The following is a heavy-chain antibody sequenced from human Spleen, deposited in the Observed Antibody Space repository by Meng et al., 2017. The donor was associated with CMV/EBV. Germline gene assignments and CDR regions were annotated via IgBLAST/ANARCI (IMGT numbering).Heavy chain of an antibody. J-gene: IGHJ4*02. Sequence: QKSLKEAGPTRVKPTQTLTLTCTFPGLSLSTSGVGVGWIRQPPGKALEWLALIYWDDDKRYSPSLKSRLTITKDTSKNQVVLTMTNMDPVDTATYYCAHTSMVRGVILNLFDYWGQGTLVTVSS. D-gene: IGHD3-10*01. V-gene: IGHV2-5*02. CDR2: IYWDDDK. CDR3: AHTSMVRGVILNLFDY. CDR1: GLSLSTSGVG.